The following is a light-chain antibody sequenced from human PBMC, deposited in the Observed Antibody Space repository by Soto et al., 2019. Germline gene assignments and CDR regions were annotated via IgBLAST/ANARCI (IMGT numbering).Light chain of an antibody. CDR2: GAS. J-gene: IGKJ3*01. V-gene: IGKV3-20*01. CDR3: QPYGSSRFT. CDR1: QSMSSNY. Sequence: EIVLTQSPGTLSFSPGERATLSCRASQSMSSNYLAWYQQKPGQAPRLLVYGASSRATGIPDRFSGSGSGTDFALTISRLEPEDFAVYYCQPYGSSRFTFGPGTKVHF.